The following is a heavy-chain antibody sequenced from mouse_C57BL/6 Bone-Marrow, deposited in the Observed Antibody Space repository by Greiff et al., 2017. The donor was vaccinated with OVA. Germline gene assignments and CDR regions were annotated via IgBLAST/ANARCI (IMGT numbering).Heavy chain of an antibody. CDR3: ARSNYGSSYWYFDV. V-gene: IGHV1-55*01. CDR2: IYPGSGST. J-gene: IGHJ1*03. D-gene: IGHD1-1*01. Sequence: VQLQQPGAELVKPGASVKMSCKASGYTFTSYWITWVKQRPGQGLEWIGDIYPGSGSTNYNEKFKSKATLTVDTSSSTAYMQLSSLTSEDSAVYYCARSNYGSSYWYFDVWATGTTVTVSS. CDR1: GYTFTSYW.